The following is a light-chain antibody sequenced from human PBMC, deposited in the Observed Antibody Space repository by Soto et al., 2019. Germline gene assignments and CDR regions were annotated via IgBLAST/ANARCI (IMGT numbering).Light chain of an antibody. Sequence: QSALTQPASVSGSPGQSITISCTGTNSDVGSYDLVSWYQQHPGKAPKLMIFEVNKRPSGVSNRFSGSKSGNTASLTISGLQAADESDYYCCSYAGGSTYVLFGGGTKLTVL. V-gene: IGLV2-23*02. CDR1: NSDVGSYDL. CDR3: CSYAGGSTYVL. CDR2: EVN. J-gene: IGLJ3*02.